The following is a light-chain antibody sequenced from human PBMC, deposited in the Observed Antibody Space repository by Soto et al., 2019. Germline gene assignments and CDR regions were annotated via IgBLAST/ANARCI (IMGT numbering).Light chain of an antibody. J-gene: IGKJ1*01. CDR1: QSISSW. V-gene: IGKV1-5*01. CDR3: QQYNSYRTWT. CDR2: DAS. Sequence: DIQMTHSPSTLSASVGDRVTITCRASQSISSWLAWYQQKPGKAPKLLIYDASSLESGVPSRFSGSGSGTEFTLTISSLQPDDFATYYCQQYNSYRTWTFGQGTKVDIK.